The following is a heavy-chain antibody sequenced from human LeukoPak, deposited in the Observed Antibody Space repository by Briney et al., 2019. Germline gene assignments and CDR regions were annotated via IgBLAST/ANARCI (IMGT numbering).Heavy chain of an antibody. CDR2: ISGNGGST. J-gene: IGHJ4*02. V-gene: IGHV3-23*01. Sequence: PGGSLRLSCAASGFTFSSYAMSWVRQAPGKGLEWVSAISGNGGSTFYTDAVKGRFTISRDNSKNTLYLQMNSLRAGDTAVYYCARADSSGWYDYWGQGTLVTVSS. CDR3: ARADSSGWYDY. CDR1: GFTFSSYA. D-gene: IGHD6-19*01.